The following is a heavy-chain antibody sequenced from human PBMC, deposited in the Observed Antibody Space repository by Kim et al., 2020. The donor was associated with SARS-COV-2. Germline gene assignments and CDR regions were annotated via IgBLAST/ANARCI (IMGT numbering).Heavy chain of an antibody. V-gene: IGHV3-33*05. Sequence: GGSLRLSCAASGFTFSSYGMHWVRQAPGKGLEWVAVISYDGSNKYYADSVKGRFTISRDNSKNTLYLQMNSLRAEDTAVYDCARDLYSSSWYYLGASGYYDAYYYGMDVWGQGATVTVSS. D-gene: IGHD6-13*01. CDR2: ISYDGSNK. J-gene: IGHJ6*02. CDR1: GFTFSSYG. CDR3: ARDLYSSSWYYLGASGYYDAYYYGMDV.